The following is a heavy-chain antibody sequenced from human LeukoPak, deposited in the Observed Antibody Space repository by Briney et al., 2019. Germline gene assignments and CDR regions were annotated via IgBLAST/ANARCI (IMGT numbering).Heavy chain of an antibody. CDR3: ARHRGLGMGSSGWLD. D-gene: IGHD6-19*01. CDR1: GGSISSYY. Sequence: PSETLSLTCTVSGGSISSYYWSWIRQPAGKGLEWIGRIYTSGSTNYNPSLKSRVTMSVDTSKNQFSLRLNSVTAADTAVYYCARHRGLGMGSSGWLDWGQGTLVTVSS. V-gene: IGHV4-4*07. CDR2: IYTSGST. J-gene: IGHJ4*02.